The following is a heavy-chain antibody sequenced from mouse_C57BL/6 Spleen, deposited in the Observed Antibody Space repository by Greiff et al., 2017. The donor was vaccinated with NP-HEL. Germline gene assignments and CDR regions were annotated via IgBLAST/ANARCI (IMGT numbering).Heavy chain of an antibody. Sequence: VQLQQSGAELVRPGTSVKVSCKASGYAFTNYLIEWVKQRPGQGLEWIGVINPGSGGTNYNEKFKGKATLTADKSSSTAYMQLSSLTSEDSAVYFCARKDYGSADYWGLGTTLTVSS. J-gene: IGHJ2*01. V-gene: IGHV1-54*01. D-gene: IGHD1-1*01. CDR3: ARKDYGSADY. CDR1: GYAFTNYL. CDR2: INPGSGGT.